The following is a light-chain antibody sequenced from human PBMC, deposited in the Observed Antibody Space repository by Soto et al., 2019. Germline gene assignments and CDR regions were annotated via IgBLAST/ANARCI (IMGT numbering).Light chain of an antibody. CDR3: QHYDSYSGT. V-gene: IGKV1-5*03. J-gene: IGKJ3*01. Sequence: DIQLTQSPSTLSASVGDRVTITCRASQSINTWLAWYQQKPGKAPKLLIYRASSLEGGVQSRFSGSGSGTEFTLTISSLQPDDFSPYYCQHYDSYSGTFGPGTKVDIK. CDR2: RAS. CDR1: QSINTW.